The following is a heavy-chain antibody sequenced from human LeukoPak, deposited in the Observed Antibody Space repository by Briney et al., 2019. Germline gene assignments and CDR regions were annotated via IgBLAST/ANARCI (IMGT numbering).Heavy chain of an antibody. J-gene: IGHJ4*02. D-gene: IGHD6-19*01. CDR1: GGSFSGYY. CDR2: INQSGST. CDR3: ARQSGDQSSAWYFDA. Sequence: SETLSLTCAVYGGSFSGYYWSWIRQPPGKGLEWIGEINQSGSTNYNPSLKSRVTTSVDTSTDQFSLRLSSATAADTAIYYCARQSGDQSSAWYFDAWGQGTLVTVSS. V-gene: IGHV4-34*01.